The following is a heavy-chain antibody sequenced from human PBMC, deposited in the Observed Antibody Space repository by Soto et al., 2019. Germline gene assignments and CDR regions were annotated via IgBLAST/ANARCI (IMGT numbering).Heavy chain of an antibody. CDR1: GFVFGSYA. Sequence: LRLSCAASGFVFGSYAMHCVRQAPGKGLEWVAVIMYDGNTEYYADSVKGRFTLSRDNSKNILSGQMNSLRAEDTAVYYCTRPTCDGGNCYFGHWGRGTLVTVSS. V-gene: IGHV3-30-3*01. CDR3: TRPTCDGGNCYFGH. CDR2: IMYDGNTE. D-gene: IGHD2-21*01. J-gene: IGHJ5*02.